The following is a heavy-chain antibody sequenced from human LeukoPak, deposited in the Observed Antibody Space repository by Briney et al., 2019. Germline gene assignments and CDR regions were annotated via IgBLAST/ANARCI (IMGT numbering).Heavy chain of an antibody. D-gene: IGHD5-12*01. CDR2: ISGSGGST. V-gene: IGHV3-23*01. J-gene: IGHJ4*02. CDR3: AKASGIVATTYFDY. CDR1: GFTFSSYA. Sequence: PGGSLRLSCAASGFTFSSYAMSWVRQAPGKWLEWVSAISGSGGSTYYADSVKGRFTISRDNSKNALYLQMNSLRAEDTAVYYCAKASGIVATTYFDYWGQGTLVTVSS.